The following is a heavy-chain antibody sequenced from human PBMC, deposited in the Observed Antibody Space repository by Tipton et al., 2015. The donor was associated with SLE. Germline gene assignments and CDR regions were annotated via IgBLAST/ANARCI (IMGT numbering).Heavy chain of an antibody. CDR3: ATNGHGGTYEFFTEYLRH. V-gene: IGHV4-39*02. CDR1: GVSISTSRYY. CDR2: LYAGGST. J-gene: IGHJ1*01. Sequence: TLSLTCSVSGVSISTSRYYWGWIRQSPGQGLEWVGSLYAGGSTYFHPSLKSRASISADASKKHFSLKLNSVTAADTAVYYCATNGHGGTYEFFTEYLRHWGQGTLVTVSS. D-gene: IGHD1-14*01.